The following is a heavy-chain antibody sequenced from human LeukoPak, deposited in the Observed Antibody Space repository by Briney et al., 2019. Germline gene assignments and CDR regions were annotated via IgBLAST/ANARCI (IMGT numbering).Heavy chain of an antibody. V-gene: IGHV4-34*01. D-gene: IGHD1-26*01. CDR3: ARDPYSGSYGNDYYYYMDV. CDR2: INHSGST. J-gene: IGHJ6*03. CDR1: GVSFSGYY. Sequence: SETLSLTCAVYGVSFSGYYWSWLRQPPGKGLEWIGEINHSGSTNYNPSLKSRVTISVDTSKNQFSLQLSSVTAADTAVYYCARDPYSGSYGNDYYYYMDVWGKGTTVTISS.